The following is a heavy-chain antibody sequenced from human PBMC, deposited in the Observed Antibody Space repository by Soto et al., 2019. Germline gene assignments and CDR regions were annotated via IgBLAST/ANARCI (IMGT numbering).Heavy chain of an antibody. Sequence: GGSLRLSCAASGFTFSSYDMHWVRQATGKGLEWVSAIGTAGDTYYPGSVKGRFTISRENAKNSLYLQMNSLRAGDTAVYYCARAPSNRRYRGVAVGAGWYMDVWGKGTTVTVSS. D-gene: IGHD3-10*01. J-gene: IGHJ6*03. CDR2: IGTAGDT. CDR3: ARAPSNRRYRGVAVGAGWYMDV. V-gene: IGHV3-13*01. CDR1: GFTFSSYD.